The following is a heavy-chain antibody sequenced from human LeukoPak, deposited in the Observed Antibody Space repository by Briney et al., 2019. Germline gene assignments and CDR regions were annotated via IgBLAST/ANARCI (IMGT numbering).Heavy chain of an antibody. CDR1: GFTFSSYG. CDR3: AHGKGKSRIVDY. CDR2: IYSGGTT. D-gene: IGHD2-15*01. V-gene: IGHV3-66*01. Sequence: GGSLRLSCAASGFTFSSYGMNWVRQAPGKGLEWVSLIYSGGTTYYADSVKGRFTISSENSKNTLYLQMNSLRVEDTAVYFCAHGKGKSRIVDYWGQGTLVTVSS. J-gene: IGHJ4*02.